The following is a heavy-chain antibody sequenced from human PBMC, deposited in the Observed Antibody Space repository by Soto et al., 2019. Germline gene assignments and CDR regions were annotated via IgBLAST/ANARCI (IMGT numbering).Heavy chain of an antibody. CDR2: INHSGST. V-gene: IGHV4-34*01. CDR1: GGSFSGYY. Sequence: SETLSLTCAVYGGSFSGYYWSWIRQPPGKGLEWIGEINHSGSTNYNPSLKSRVTISVDTSKNQFSLKLSSVTAADTAVYYCAMLVVPSAIDAFDMWGQGTMVTVSS. J-gene: IGHJ3*02. CDR3: AMLVVPSAIDAFDM. D-gene: IGHD2-2*01.